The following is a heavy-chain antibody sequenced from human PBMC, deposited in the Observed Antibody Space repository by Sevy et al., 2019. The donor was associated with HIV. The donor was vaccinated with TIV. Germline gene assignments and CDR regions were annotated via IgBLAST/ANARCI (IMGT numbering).Heavy chain of an antibody. V-gene: IGHV3-33*01. Sequence: GGSLRLSCAASGFTFSTYGMHWVRQAPGKGLEWVAVIWFDESNTYYADSVKGRFTISRDIAKNTRHLRMNSLKAEDTVVYYCARDLEFYDYGDYGPAFMPDYWGQGTLVTVSS. J-gene: IGHJ4*02. CDR3: ARDLEFYDYGDYGPAFMPDY. CDR2: IWFDESNT. D-gene: IGHD4-17*01. CDR1: GFTFSTYG.